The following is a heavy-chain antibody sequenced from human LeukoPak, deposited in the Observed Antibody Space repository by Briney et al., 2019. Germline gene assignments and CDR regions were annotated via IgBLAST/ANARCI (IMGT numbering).Heavy chain of an antibody. CDR2: ISSSGTTI. Sequence: PGGSLRLSCAASGFTFSSYEVNWVRQAPGKGLEWVSYISSSGTTIYYADSVKGRFTISRDNAKNSLYLQMNSLRAEDTADYCARVGVVVAATGNLWFDPWGQGTLVTVSS. V-gene: IGHV3-48*03. CDR3: ARVGVVVAATGNLWFDP. D-gene: IGHD2-15*01. J-gene: IGHJ5*02. CDR1: GFTFSSYE.